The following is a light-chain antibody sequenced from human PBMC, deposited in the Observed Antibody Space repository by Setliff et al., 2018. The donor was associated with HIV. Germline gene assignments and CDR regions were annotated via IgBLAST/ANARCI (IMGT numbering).Light chain of an antibody. CDR1: SSDFGGYNY. Sequence: QSALTQPRSVSGSPGQSVTISCTGTSSDFGGYNYVSWYQQHPGKAPKLMIYDVSKRPSGVPDRFPGSKSGNTASLTISGLQAEDEADYYCCSYAGSYKVFGTGTKVTVL. V-gene: IGLV2-11*01. J-gene: IGLJ1*01. CDR3: CSYAGSYKV. CDR2: DVS.